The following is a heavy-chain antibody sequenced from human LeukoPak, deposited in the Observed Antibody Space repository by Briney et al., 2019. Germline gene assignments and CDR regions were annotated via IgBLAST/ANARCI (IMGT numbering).Heavy chain of an antibody. CDR3: TGGDYYESRAYYRS. V-gene: IGHV3-73*01. D-gene: IGHD3-22*01. J-gene: IGHJ4*02. CDR1: GFTFSGSA. CDR2: IRSKANSYAT. Sequence: GGSLRLSCAASGFTFSGSAMHWVRQASGKGLEWVGRIRSKANSYATAYAASVNGRFTISRDDSKNTAYLQMSSLKTEDTALYYCTGGDYYESRAYYRSGGRGTLVTVPP.